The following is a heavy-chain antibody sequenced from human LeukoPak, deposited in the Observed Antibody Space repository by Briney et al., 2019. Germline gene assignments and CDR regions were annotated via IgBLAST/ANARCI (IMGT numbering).Heavy chain of an antibody. CDR3: TTEAHSWRTRYYDYYMDV. CDR1: GYSISSGYY. V-gene: IGHV4-61*01. J-gene: IGHJ6*03. D-gene: IGHD1-1*01. Sequence: SETLSLTCTVSGYSISSGYYWSWIRQPPGKGLEWIGYIYYSGSTNYNPSLKSRVTISVDTSKNQFSLKLSSVTAADTAVYARTTEAHSWRTRYYDYYMDVWGKGTTVTVSS. CDR2: IYYSGST.